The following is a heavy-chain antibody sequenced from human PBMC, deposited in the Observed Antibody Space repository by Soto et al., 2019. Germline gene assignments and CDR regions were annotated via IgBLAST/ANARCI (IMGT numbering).Heavy chain of an antibody. Sequence: PSETLSLTCTVSGGSISSGGYYWSWIRQDPGKGLEWIGYIYYSGSTYYNPSLKSRVTISVDTSKNQFSLKLSSVTAADTAVYYCARVDDYSTPYFDYWGKGTLVTVSS. J-gene: IGHJ4*02. D-gene: IGHD4-4*01. CDR2: IYYSGST. CDR3: ARVDDYSTPYFDY. CDR1: GGSISSGGYY. V-gene: IGHV4-31*03.